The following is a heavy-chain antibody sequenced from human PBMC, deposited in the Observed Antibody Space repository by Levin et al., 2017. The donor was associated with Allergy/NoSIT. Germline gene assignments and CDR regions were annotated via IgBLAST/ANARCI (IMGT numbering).Heavy chain of an antibody. CDR3: ASLTRTVRGAMGAFDI. J-gene: IGHJ3*02. D-gene: IGHD3-10*01. Sequence: PSASVKVSCKASGYTFTGYYMHWVRQAPGQGLEWMGWINPNSGGTNYAQKFQGRVTMTRDTSISTAYMELSRLRSDDTAVYYCASLTRTVRGAMGAFDIWGQGTMVTVSS. V-gene: IGHV1-2*02. CDR2: INPNSGGT. CDR1: GYTFTGYY.